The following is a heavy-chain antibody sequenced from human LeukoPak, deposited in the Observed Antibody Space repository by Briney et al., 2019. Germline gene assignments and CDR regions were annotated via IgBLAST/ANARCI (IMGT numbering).Heavy chain of an antibody. CDR2: IYYSGST. V-gene: IGHV4-59*12. CDR3: ARATSGRAAGDNSRYFDY. J-gene: IGHJ4*02. CDR1: GGSISSYY. D-gene: IGHD4-23*01. Sequence: SETLSLTCTVSGGSISSYYWSWIRQPPGKGLEWIGHIYYSGSTNYNPSLKSRVTISVDTSKNQFSLKLSSVTAADTAVYYCARATSGRAAGDNSRYFDYWGQGTLVTVSS.